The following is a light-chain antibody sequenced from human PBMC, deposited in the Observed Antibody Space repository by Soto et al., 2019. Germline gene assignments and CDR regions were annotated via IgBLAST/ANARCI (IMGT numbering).Light chain of an antibody. J-gene: IGLJ2*01. CDR1: TSNIGSYY. CDR2: SNN. Sequence: QTVVTQPPSASGTPGQRVTISCSGSTSNIGSYYVYWYQQLPGTAPKALIFSNNQRPSGVPDRFSGSKSGTSASLTISGLRSEDEAEYYCAVWDDILRSLLFGGGTKVTVL. V-gene: IGLV1-47*02. CDR3: AVWDDILRSLL.